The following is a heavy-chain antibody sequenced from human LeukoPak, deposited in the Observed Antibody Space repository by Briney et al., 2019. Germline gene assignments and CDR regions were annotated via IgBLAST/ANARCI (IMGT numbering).Heavy chain of an antibody. V-gene: IGHV4-34*01. Sequence: SETLSLTCAVYGGSFSGYYWGWIRQPPGKGLEWIGEINHSGSTNYNPSLKSRVTISVDTSKNQFSLKLSSVTAADTAVYYCARGIVVVPAAISPYYFDYWGQGTLVTVSS. J-gene: IGHJ4*02. D-gene: IGHD2-2*02. CDR1: GGSFSGYY. CDR2: INHSGST. CDR3: ARGIVVVPAAISPYYFDY.